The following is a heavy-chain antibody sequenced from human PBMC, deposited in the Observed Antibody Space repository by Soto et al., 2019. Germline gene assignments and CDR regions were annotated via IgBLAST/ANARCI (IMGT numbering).Heavy chain of an antibody. D-gene: IGHD1-7*01. V-gene: IGHV3-48*02. Sequence: EVQLVESGGGLVQPGGSLRLSCAASGFTFTIYTMNWVRQAPGKGLEWVSYISSSSSTIYYADSVKGRFTISRDNAKNSLYLQMNSLRDEDTAVYYCARGGGYNWNYTWFDPWGQGTLVTVSS. CDR3: ARGGGYNWNYTWFDP. CDR2: ISSSSSTI. CDR1: GFTFTIYT. J-gene: IGHJ5*02.